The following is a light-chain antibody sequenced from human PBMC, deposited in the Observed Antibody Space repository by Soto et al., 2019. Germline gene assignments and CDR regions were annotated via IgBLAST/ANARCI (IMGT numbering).Light chain of an antibody. Sequence: DVVMTQSPLSLPVTLGQPASISCRSSQSLIHSDGNTYLNWFQQRPGQSPRRLIYKVSDRDSGVPDRFSGSGSGTDFTLTISRVEAEDVGVYYWMQGTHWPWTFGQGTEVEIK. CDR2: KVS. J-gene: IGKJ1*01. V-gene: IGKV2-30*02. CDR1: QSLIHSDGNTY. CDR3: MQGTHWPWT.